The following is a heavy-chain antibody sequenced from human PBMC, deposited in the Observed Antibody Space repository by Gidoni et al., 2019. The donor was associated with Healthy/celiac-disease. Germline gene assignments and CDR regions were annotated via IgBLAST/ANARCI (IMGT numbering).Heavy chain of an antibody. D-gene: IGHD3-22*01. V-gene: IGHV3-30*18. CDR3: AKDRRLVVMDYGMDV. CDR1: GFTFSSYG. J-gene: IGHJ6*02. Sequence: QVQLVESGGGVVQPGRSLRLSCAAPGFTFSSYGMHWVRQAPGKGLEWVAVISYDGSNKYYADSVKGRFTISRDNSKNTLYLQMNSLRAEDTAVYYCAKDRRLVVMDYGMDVWGQGTTVTVSS. CDR2: ISYDGSNK.